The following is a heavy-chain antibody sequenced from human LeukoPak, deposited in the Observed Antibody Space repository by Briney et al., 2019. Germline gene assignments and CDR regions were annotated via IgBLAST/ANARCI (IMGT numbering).Heavy chain of an antibody. D-gene: IGHD2-2*01. V-gene: IGHV3-21*01. CDR3: ARDYGHCSSTSCYFDY. CDR2: ISSSSSYI. J-gene: IGHJ4*02. CDR1: GFSISDYS. Sequence: GGSLRLSCAASGFSISDYSMNWVRQAPGKGLEWVASISSSSSYIYYADSVKGRFTISRDNAKNSPYLQMNSLRAEDTAVYYCARDYGHCSSTSCYFDYWGQGTLVTVSS.